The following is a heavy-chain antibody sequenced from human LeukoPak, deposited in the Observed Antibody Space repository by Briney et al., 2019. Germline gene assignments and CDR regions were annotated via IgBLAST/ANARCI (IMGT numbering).Heavy chain of an antibody. CDR1: GYTFTGYY. Sequence: ASVKVSCKASGYTFTGYYIHWVRQAPGQGLEWMGWINPKSGGANYAQKFQGRVTMTRDTSISTAYMELSRLRSVDTAVYYCAREDSCSSGNCFDPWGQGTLVTVSS. J-gene: IGHJ5*02. V-gene: IGHV1-2*02. D-gene: IGHD6-13*01. CDR3: AREDSCSSGNCFDP. CDR2: INPKSGGA.